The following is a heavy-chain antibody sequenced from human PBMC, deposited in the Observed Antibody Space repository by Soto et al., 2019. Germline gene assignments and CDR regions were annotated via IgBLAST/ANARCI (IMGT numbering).Heavy chain of an antibody. Sequence: ASVKVSCKASGYTFTSYGISWVRQAPGQGLEWMGWISAYNGNTNYAQKLQGRVTMTTDTSTSTAYMELRSLRSDDTAVYYCARSFTMTVVGSGDNFDYWGQGTLVTSPQ. V-gene: IGHV1-18*01. D-gene: IGHD3-22*01. J-gene: IGHJ4*02. CDR3: ARSFTMTVVGSGDNFDY. CDR2: ISAYNGNT. CDR1: GYTFTSYG.